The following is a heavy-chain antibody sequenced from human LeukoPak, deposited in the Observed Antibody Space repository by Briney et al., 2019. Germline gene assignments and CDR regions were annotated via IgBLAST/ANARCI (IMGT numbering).Heavy chain of an antibody. J-gene: IGHJ4*02. D-gene: IGHD2-15*01. CDR2: ISAYNGNT. Sequence: EASVKVSCKASGYTFTSYGISWVRQAPGQGLEWMGWISAYNGNTNYAQKLQGRVTMTTDTFTSTAYMELRSLRSDDTAVYYCARAYCSGGSCYEGFDYWGQGTLVTVSS. V-gene: IGHV1-18*01. CDR3: ARAYCSGGSCYEGFDY. CDR1: GYTFTSYG.